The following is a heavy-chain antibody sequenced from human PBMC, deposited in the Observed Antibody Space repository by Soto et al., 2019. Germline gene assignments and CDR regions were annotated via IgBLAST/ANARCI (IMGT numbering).Heavy chain of an antibody. CDR3: ARVHSYGFSYGMDV. V-gene: IGHV3-33*01. J-gene: IGHJ6*02. Sequence: GGSLRLSCAASGFTVSSYGMHWVRQAPGKGLEWVAVIWYDGSNKYYADSVKGRFTISRDNSKNTLYLQMNSLRAEDTAVYYCARVHSYGFSYGMDVWGQGTTVTVSS. CDR1: GFTVSSYG. D-gene: IGHD5-18*01. CDR2: IWYDGSNK.